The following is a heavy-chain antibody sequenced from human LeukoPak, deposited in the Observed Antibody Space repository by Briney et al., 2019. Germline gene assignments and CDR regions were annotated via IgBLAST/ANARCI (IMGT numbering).Heavy chain of an antibody. CDR3: ARRNGGDFDY. Sequence: SETLSLTCTVSGGSISSGSYYWTWVRQPPGKGLEWIGYIFYTGSTNYNPSLKSRVTISLDTSKNQFSLKLSSVTAADTAVYYCARRNGGDFDYWGQGTLVTVSS. V-gene: IGHV4-61*01. D-gene: IGHD1-1*01. CDR1: GGSISSGSYY. CDR2: IFYTGST. J-gene: IGHJ4*02.